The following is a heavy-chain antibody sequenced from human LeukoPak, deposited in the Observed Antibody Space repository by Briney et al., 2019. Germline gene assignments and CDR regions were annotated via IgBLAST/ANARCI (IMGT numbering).Heavy chain of an antibody. CDR3: ASAPGPDAFDI. J-gene: IGHJ3*02. Sequence: SVKVSCKASGGTFSSYTISWVRQAPGQGLEWMGRIIPILGIANYAQKFQGRVTITADKSTSTAYMELSSLRSEDTAVYYCASAPGPDAFDIWGQGTMVTVSS. CDR2: IIPILGIA. V-gene: IGHV1-69*02. CDR1: GGTFSSYT.